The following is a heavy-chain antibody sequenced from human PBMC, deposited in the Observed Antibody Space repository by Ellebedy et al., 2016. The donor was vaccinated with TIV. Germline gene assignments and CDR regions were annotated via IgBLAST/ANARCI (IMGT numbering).Heavy chain of an antibody. V-gene: IGHV3-7*01. J-gene: IGHJ3*01. D-gene: IGHD3-10*01. CDR3: ATDGSYGDYRSPAHAFVF. Sequence: GGSLRLSCAASGFTFNSYWMTWVRQAPGKGLEWVANINQDGSDTSYVDSLRGRFTISRDNAKNSLYLLMNSLRGEDTAVYYCATDGSYGDYRSPAHAFVFWGQGTMVSVAS. CDR2: INQDGSDT. CDR1: GFTFNSYW.